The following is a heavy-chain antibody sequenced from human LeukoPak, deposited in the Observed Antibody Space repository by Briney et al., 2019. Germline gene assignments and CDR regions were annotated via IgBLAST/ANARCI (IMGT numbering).Heavy chain of an antibody. CDR1: GFTFSNYA. Sequence: GSLRLSCAASGFTFSNYAMSWVRQAPGKGLEWVSAISGSGDNTYYADSVKGRFTISRDSSKNTLFLQMNSLRAEDTALYYCAKECRVGHYYGMDVWGQGTTVTVSS. CDR2: ISGSGDNT. D-gene: IGHD2-15*01. CDR3: AKECRVGHYYGMDV. J-gene: IGHJ6*02. V-gene: IGHV3-23*01.